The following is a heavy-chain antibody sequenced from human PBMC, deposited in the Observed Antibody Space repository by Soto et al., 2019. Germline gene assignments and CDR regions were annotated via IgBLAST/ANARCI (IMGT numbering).Heavy chain of an antibody. CDR1: GFTFSSYA. J-gene: IGHJ4*02. CDR3: AKDSAVVPAAPPDY. CDR2: ISGSGGST. V-gene: IGHV3-23*01. Sequence: GGSLRLSCAASGFTFSSYAMSWVRQAPGKGLEWVSAISGSGGSTYYADSVKGRFTISRDNSKNTLYLQMNSLRAEDTAVYYCAKDSAVVPAAPPDYWGQGTLVTVSS. D-gene: IGHD2-2*01.